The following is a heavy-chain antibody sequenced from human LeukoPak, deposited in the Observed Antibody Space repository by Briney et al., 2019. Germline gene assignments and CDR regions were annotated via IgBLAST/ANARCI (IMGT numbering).Heavy chain of an antibody. CDR3: ARGWGTDPIYYYYMDV. CDR1: GYTFTSYG. CDR2: ISAYNGNT. V-gene: IGHV1-18*01. D-gene: IGHD1-7*01. J-gene: IGHJ6*03. Sequence: ASVKVSCKASGYTFTSYGISWVRQAPGQGLEWMGWISAYNGNTNYAQKLQGRVTMTTDTSTSTAYMELSSLRSEDTAVYYCARGWGTDPIYYYYMDVWGKGTTVTVSS.